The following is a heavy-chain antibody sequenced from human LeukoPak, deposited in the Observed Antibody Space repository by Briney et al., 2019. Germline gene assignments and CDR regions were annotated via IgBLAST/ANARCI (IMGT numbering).Heavy chain of an antibody. D-gene: IGHD2-2*01. J-gene: IGHJ5*02. CDR3: ARAMPHDNWFDP. CDR2: INGDGSNT. V-gene: IGHV3-74*03. CDR1: GFTFTNYW. Sequence: GGSLRLSCAASGFTFTNYWMHWVRQAAGKGLVWVSRINGDGSNTTYADSVKGRFTISRDNAKNTLYLQMNSLRAEDTAVYYCARAMPHDNWFDPWGQGGLVTVSS.